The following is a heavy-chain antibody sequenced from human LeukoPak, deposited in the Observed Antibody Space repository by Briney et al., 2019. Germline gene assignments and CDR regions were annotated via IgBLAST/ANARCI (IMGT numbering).Heavy chain of an antibody. J-gene: IGHJ4*02. CDR1: GGSISSSSYY. Sequence: SETLSLTCTVSGGSISSSSYYWGWIRQPPGKGLEWIGSIYYSGSTYYNPSLKSRVTISVDTSKNQFSLKLSSVTAADTAVYYCAAIGYCSSTSCYTGAYWGQGTLVTVSS. CDR2: IYYSGST. V-gene: IGHV4-39*01. CDR3: AAIGYCSSTSCYTGAY. D-gene: IGHD2-2*02.